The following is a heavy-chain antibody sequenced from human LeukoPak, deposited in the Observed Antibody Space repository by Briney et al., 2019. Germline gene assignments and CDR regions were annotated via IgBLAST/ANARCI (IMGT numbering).Heavy chain of an antibody. CDR3: ASRLGYCSSTSCYVDY. CDR2: IYHSGST. Sequence: PSETLSLTCTVSGYSISSGYYWGWIRQPPGKGLEWIGSIYHSGSTYYNPSLKSRVTISVDTSKNQFSLKLSSVTAADTAVYYCASRLGYCSSTSCYVDYWGQGTLVTVSS. J-gene: IGHJ4*02. V-gene: IGHV4-38-2*02. CDR1: GYSISSGYY. D-gene: IGHD2-2*01.